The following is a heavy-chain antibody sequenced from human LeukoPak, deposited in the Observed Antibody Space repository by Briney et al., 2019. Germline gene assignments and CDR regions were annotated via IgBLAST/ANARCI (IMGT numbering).Heavy chain of an antibody. CDR3: ARDHSSSWNYFDY. J-gene: IGHJ4*02. CDR2: ISSSATTI. CDR1: GFTFSDYY. V-gene: IGHV3-11*04. D-gene: IGHD6-13*01. Sequence: PGGSLRLSCAVSGFTFSDYYMNWIRQAPGKGLEWVSYISSSATTIYYADSVKGRFTISRDNAKKSLYLQMNSLRAEDTAVYYCARDHSSSWNYFDYWGQGTLVTVSS.